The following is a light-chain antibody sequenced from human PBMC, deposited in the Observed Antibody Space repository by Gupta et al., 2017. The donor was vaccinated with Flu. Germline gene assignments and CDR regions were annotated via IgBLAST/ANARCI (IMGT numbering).Light chain of an antibody. V-gene: IGKV3-15*01. J-gene: IGKJ2*03. CDR2: GAS. Sequence: GDRATLSCRASLFLYGRLAGYQQKPGQAPRLLMSGASTRASDVPARFSGSGSATEFTLTIDSLQSEDSGVYYCQQYDTWPYSFGQGTKVEIK. CDR3: QQYDTWPYS. CDR1: LFLYGR.